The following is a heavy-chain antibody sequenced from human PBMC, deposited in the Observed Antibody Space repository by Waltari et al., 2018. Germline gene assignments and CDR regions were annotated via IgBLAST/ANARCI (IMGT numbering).Heavy chain of an antibody. D-gene: IGHD6-13*01. CDR3: AREQLAYFDY. CDR2: IKQDGSEK. Sequence: EVQLVESGGGLVQPGGSLRLCGAASEVTFSSYWMSWVRQAPGKGLEWVANIKQDGSEKYYVDSVKGRFTISRDNAKNSLYLQMNSLRAEDTAVYYCAREQLAYFDYWGQGTLVTVSS. CDR1: EVTFSSYW. V-gene: IGHV3-7*01. J-gene: IGHJ4*02.